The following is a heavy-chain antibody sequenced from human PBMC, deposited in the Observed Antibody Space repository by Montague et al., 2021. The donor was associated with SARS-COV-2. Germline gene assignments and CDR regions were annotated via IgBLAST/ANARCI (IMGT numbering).Heavy chain of an antibody. D-gene: IGHD3-22*01. CDR1: GGSFSDYY. J-gene: IGHJ4*02. CDR3: ARGVSSVNMILVVIGFAYYFDY. V-gene: IGHV4-34*01. CDR2: VNHSGRT. Sequence: SETLSLTCAVYGGSFSDYYWRWIRLPPGKGREWIGVVNHSGRTNTNPSLKSRVPISAETSKNQFPLKLSSVTTADTAVYFCARGVSSVNMILVVIGFAYYFDYWDQGTLVTVSS.